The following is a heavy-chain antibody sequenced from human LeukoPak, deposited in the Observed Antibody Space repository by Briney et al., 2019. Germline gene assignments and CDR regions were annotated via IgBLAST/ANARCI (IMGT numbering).Heavy chain of an antibody. J-gene: IGHJ4*02. V-gene: IGHV4-39*01. CDR3: ARLEMATIVDY. CDR1: GGSISSSSCY. CDR2: IYYSGST. Sequence: PSETLSLTCTVTGGSISSSSCYWGWIRQPPGKGLEWIGSIYYSGSTYYNPSLKSRVTISVDTSKNQFSLKLSSVTAADTAVYYCARLEMATIVDYWGQGTLVTVSS. D-gene: IGHD5-24*01.